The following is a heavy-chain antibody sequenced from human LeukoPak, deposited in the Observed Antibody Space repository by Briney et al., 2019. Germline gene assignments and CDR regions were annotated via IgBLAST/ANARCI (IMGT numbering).Heavy chain of an antibody. CDR1: GVSISSSNSY. J-gene: IGHJ4*02. CDR2: INHSGST. CDR3: ARRFLYYDILTGYYTREFDY. V-gene: IGHV4-39*07. D-gene: IGHD3-9*01. Sequence: PSETLSLTCTVSGVSISSSNSYWGWIRQPPGKGLEWIGSINHSGSTNYNPSLKSRVTISVDTSKNQFSLKLSSVTAADTAVYYCARRFLYYDILTGYYTREFDYWGQGTLVTVSS.